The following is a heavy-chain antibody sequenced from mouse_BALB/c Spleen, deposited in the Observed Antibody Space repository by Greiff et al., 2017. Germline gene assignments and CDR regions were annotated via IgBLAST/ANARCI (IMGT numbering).Heavy chain of an antibody. CDR2: INPYNGGT. J-gene: IGHJ4*01. CDR1: GYSFTGYT. Sequence: VQLQQSGPELVKPGASMKISCNASGYSFTGYTMNWVPPSPGQNLEWIGLINPYNGGTSYNQKFKGKATFTVDKASSTAYMELLSLTSEDSAVYYCAISRGIKDGGSMDYWGQGTSVTVSS. V-gene: IGHV1-18*01. D-gene: IGHD2-3*01. CDR3: AISRGIKDGGSMDY.